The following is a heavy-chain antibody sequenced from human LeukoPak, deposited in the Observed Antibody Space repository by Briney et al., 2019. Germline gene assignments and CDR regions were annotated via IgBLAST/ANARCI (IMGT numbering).Heavy chain of an antibody. CDR1: GFTFSSYS. V-gene: IGHV3-21*01. Sequence: GGSLRPSCAASGFTFSSYSMNWVRQAPGKGLEWVSSISSSSSYIYYADSVKGRFTISRDNAKNSLYLQMNSLRAEDTAVYYCARPTDHDYGDYEVLPVDYWGQGTLVTVSS. CDR3: ARPTDHDYGDYEVLPVDY. J-gene: IGHJ4*02. D-gene: IGHD4-17*01. CDR2: ISSSSSYI.